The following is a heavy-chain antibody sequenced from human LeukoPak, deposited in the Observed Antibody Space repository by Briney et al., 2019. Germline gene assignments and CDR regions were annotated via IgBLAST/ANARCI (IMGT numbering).Heavy chain of an antibody. CDR2: MSPDGTER. Sequence: EGSLRLSCAASGLSFSTSWMSWVRQTPERGLEWVANMSPDGTERYYLDSLKGRFTISRDNAKSSLYLQMNSLRAEDSAVYSCARRTDYLAFDYWGQGTLVTVSS. CDR1: GLSFSTSW. J-gene: IGHJ4*02. D-gene: IGHD4-11*01. V-gene: IGHV3-7*01. CDR3: ARRTDYLAFDY.